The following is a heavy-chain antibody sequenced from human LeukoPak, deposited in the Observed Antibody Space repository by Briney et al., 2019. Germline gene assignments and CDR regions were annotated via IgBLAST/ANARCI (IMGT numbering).Heavy chain of an antibody. Sequence: GGSLRLSCAASGFTFSSYSMNWVRQAPGKGLEWVSYISSSSSTIYYADSVKGRFTISRDDAKNSLYLQMNSLRAEDTAVYYCARIYSGSYDYWGQGTPVTVSS. CDR3: ARIYSGSYDY. D-gene: IGHD1-26*01. V-gene: IGHV3-48*01. CDR1: GFTFSSYS. J-gene: IGHJ4*02. CDR2: ISSSSSTI.